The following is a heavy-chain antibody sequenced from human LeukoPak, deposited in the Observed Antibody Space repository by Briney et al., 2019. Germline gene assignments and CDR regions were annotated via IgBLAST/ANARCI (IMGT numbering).Heavy chain of an antibody. J-gene: IGHJ6*03. CDR1: GYTFTSYD. D-gene: IGHD3-10*01. V-gene: IGHV1-8*03. Sequence: ASVKVSCKASGYTFTSYDINWVRQATGQGLEWMGWMNPNSGNTGYAQKFQGRVTITRNTSISTAYMELSSLRSEDTAVYYCARANRGGSGSYFPPRRVYYYYVDVWGKGTTVTVSS. CDR3: ARANRGGSGSYFPPRRVYYYYVDV. CDR2: MNPNSGNT.